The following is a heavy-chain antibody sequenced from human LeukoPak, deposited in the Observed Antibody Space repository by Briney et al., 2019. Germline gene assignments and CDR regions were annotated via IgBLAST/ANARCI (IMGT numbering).Heavy chain of an antibody. CDR1: GYTFTSYG. Sequence: ASVKVSCKASGYTFTSYGISWVRQAPGQGLEWMGWISAYNGNTNYAQKLQGRVTMTTDTSTSTSYMELRSLRSGDTAVYYCASGGMITFGGVTFIDYWGQGTLVTVSS. J-gene: IGHJ4*02. V-gene: IGHV1-18*01. CDR3: ASGGMITFGGVTFIDY. CDR2: ISAYNGNT. D-gene: IGHD3-16*01.